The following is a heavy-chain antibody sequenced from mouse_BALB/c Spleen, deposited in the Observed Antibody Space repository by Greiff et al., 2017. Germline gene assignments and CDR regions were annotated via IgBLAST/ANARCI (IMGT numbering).Heavy chain of an antibody. CDR1: GYTFTSYW. J-gene: IGHJ3*01. V-gene: IGHV1S81*02. Sequence: QVQLQQPGAELVKPGASVKLSCKASGYTFTSYWMHWVKQRPGQGLEWIGEINPSNGRTNYNEKFKSKATLTVDKSSSTAYMQLSSLTSEDSAVYYCARDTTVVPSFAYWGQGTLVTVSA. CDR2: INPSNGRT. D-gene: IGHD1-1*01. CDR3: ARDTTVVPSFAY.